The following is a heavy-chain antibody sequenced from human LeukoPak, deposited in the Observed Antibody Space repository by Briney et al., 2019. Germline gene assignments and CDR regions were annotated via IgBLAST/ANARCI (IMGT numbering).Heavy chain of an antibody. J-gene: IGHJ3*02. CDR2: ISSSSSYI. CDR1: GFIFSNYE. CDR3: ASSPASSGYYRGAFDI. V-gene: IGHV3-21*01. Sequence: GGSLRLSCAASGFIFSNYEMNWVRQAPGKGLEWVSSISSSSSYIYYADSVKGRFTISRDNAKNSLYLQMNSLRAEDTAVYYCASSPASSGYYRGAFDIWGQGTMVTVSS. D-gene: IGHD3-22*01.